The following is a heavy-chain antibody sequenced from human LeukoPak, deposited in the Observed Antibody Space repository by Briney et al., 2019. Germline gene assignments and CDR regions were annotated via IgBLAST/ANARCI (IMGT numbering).Heavy chain of an antibody. CDR1: GVSISSYY. J-gene: IGHJ3*02. Sequence: PSETLSLTCTVSGVSISSYYWSWIRQPPGKGLEWIGSIYYSGSTNYNASLKSRVTISVDTSKNQFSLKLSSVTAADTAVYYCARASYDFWSGSRFPDAFDIWGQGTMVTVSS. D-gene: IGHD3-3*01. V-gene: IGHV4-59*01. CDR2: IYYSGST. CDR3: ARASYDFWSGSRFPDAFDI.